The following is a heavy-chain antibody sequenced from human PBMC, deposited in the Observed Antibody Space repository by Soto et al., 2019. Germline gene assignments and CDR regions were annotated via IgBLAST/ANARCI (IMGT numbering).Heavy chain of an antibody. CDR1: GFTLSSYG. CDR2: IWSDGSNK. J-gene: IGHJ5*02. V-gene: IGHV3-33*01. Sequence: QVQLVESGGGVVQPGRSLRLSCAASGFTLSSYGMHWVRQAPGKGLEWVAVIWSDGSNKYYADSVKGRFTISRDNSKNTLYLQMNSLRAEDTAVYYCARDCSYVPAVNWFDPWGQGTLVTVSS. D-gene: IGHD2-2*01. CDR3: ARDCSYVPAVNWFDP.